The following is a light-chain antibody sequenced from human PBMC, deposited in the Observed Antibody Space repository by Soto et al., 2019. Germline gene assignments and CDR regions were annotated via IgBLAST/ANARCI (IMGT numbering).Light chain of an antibody. V-gene: IGKV1-5*01. J-gene: IGKJ4*01. CDR2: DAS. Sequence: DIQMTQSPSTLSASVGDRVTITCRASQSVRSWLAWYQQKPGRAPKFLIYDASSLESGVPSRFSGSGSGKEFTLTISNLQPDDFETYYCQQYDNYPLTFGGGTKVEI. CDR3: QQYDNYPLT. CDR1: QSVRSW.